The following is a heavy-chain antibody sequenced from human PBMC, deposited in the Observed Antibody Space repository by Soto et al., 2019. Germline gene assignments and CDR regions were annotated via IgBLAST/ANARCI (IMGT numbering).Heavy chain of an antibody. J-gene: IGHJ4*02. V-gene: IGHV1-69*12. CDR2: IIPIFGTA. CDR1: GGTFSSYA. D-gene: IGHD6-13*01. Sequence: QVQLVQSGAAVKKPGSSVKVSCKASGGTFSSYAISWVRQAPGQGLEWMGGIIPIFGTANYAQKFQGRVTITADESTSTAYRELSSLRSEDTAVYYCARIAAAGQYDYWGQGTLVTVSS. CDR3: ARIAAAGQYDY.